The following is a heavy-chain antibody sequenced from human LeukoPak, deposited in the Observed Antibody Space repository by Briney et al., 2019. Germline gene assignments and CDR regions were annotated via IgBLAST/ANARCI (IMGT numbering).Heavy chain of an antibody. CDR2: VYPRNSDT. CDR3: ARQDGDGFYYFDY. J-gene: IGHJ4*02. V-gene: IGHV5-51*01. D-gene: IGHD2-21*02. CDR1: GYSFNYYW. Sequence: GVSLQISSQGSGYSFNYYWIGWVRQMPGSALEWMGIVYPRNSDTRYSPSFRGQVTISVDKSISTAYLQWSGLKASDTAMYYCARQDGDGFYYFDYWGQGTLVTVSS.